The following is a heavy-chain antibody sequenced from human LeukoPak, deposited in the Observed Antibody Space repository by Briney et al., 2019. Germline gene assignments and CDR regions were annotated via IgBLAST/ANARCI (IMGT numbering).Heavy chain of an antibody. CDR1: GFTFSSYA. CDR2: IKQDGSEK. CDR3: ARGGYCSSTSCYGSHNWFDP. D-gene: IGHD2-2*01. V-gene: IGHV3-7*01. Sequence: GGSLRLSCAASGFTFSSYAMSWVRQAPGKGLEWVANIKQDGSEKYYVDSVKGRFTISRDNAKNSLYLQMNSLRAEDTAVYYCARGGYCSSTSCYGSHNWFDPWGQGTLVTVSS. J-gene: IGHJ5*02.